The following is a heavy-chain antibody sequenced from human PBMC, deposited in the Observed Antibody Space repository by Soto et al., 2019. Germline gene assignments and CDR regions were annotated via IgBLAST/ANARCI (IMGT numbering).Heavy chain of an antibody. CDR2: MNPSGGRA. J-gene: IGHJ4*02. Sequence: QVQLVQSGAAVKAPGASVKLSCKTSGYIFTNYNIHWVRQAPGQGLEWMGIMNPSGGRAHYSEKFKGRLTMTRDTSASTVYMELSSLTSEDTAIYYCARDSGVFFDDTALDHWGQGTLVPVSS. CDR3: ARDSGVFFDDTALDH. V-gene: IGHV1-46*03. D-gene: IGHD2-8*01. CDR1: GYIFTNYN.